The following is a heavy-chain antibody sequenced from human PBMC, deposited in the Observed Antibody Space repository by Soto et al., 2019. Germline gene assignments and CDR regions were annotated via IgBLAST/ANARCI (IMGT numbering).Heavy chain of an antibody. CDR2: ISYDGSNK. Sequence: GGSLRLSCAASGFTFSSYGMHWVRQAPGKGLEWVAVISYDGSNKYYADSAKGRFTISRDNSKNTLYLQMNSLRAEDTAVYYCAKVSPYYDFWSGFHYWGQGTLVTVSS. CDR1: GFTFSSYG. D-gene: IGHD3-3*01. CDR3: AKVSPYYDFWSGFHY. J-gene: IGHJ4*02. V-gene: IGHV3-30*18.